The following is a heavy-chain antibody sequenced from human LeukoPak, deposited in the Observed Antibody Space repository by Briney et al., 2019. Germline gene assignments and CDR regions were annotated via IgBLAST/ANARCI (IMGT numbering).Heavy chain of an antibody. V-gene: IGHV4-34*01. CDR3: ARGGPTGGGQNPSRDY. J-gene: IGHJ4*02. Sequence: SETLSLTCAVYGGSFSGYYWSWIRQPPGMGQEWIGEINHSGSTNYNPSLKSRVTISVDTSKNQFFLKLSSVTAADTAVYYCARGGPTGGGQNPSRDYWGQGTLVTVSS. D-gene: IGHD4-23*01. CDR1: GGSFSGYY. CDR2: INHSGST.